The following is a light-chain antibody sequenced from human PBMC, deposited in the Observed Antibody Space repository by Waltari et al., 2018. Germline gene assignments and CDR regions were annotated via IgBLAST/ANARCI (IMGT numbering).Light chain of an antibody. CDR3: QACDSASAVV. Sequence: SDELTQPPSLSVSPGQTASIPCSGDKLETKYVCWYQQRPGHSPLLVIYQDSRRPSGIPGRCAGSNSGNTATLTVSGTQAMDEADYYGQACDSASAVVFGGGTKLIVL. CDR2: QDS. V-gene: IGLV3-1*01. CDR1: KLETKY. J-gene: IGLJ2*01.